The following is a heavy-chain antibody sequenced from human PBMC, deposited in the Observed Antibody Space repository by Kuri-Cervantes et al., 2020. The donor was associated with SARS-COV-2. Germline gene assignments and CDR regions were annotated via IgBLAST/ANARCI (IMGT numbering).Heavy chain of an antibody. J-gene: IGHJ3*02. CDR2: INSDGSST. V-gene: IGHV3-74*01. Sequence: GGSLRLSCAASGFTFSSYWMHWVRQAPGKGPVWVSRINSDGSSTSYADPVKGRFTISRDNAKNTLYLQMNSLRAEDTAVYYCARVKQWLERTAFDIWGQGTMVTVSS. CDR3: ARVKQWLERTAFDI. D-gene: IGHD6-19*01. CDR1: GFTFSSYW.